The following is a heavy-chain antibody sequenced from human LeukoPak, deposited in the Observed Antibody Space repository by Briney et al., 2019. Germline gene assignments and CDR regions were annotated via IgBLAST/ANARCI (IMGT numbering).Heavy chain of an antibody. CDR2: IIPIFGTA. Sequence: GASVKVSCKASGYTFTGYYMHWVRQAPGQGLEWMGGIIPIFGTANYAQKFQGRVTITTDESTSTAYMELSSLRSEDTAVYYCAKGNYWGQGTLVTVSS. V-gene: IGHV1-69*05. CDR3: AKGNY. CDR1: GYTFTGYY. J-gene: IGHJ4*02.